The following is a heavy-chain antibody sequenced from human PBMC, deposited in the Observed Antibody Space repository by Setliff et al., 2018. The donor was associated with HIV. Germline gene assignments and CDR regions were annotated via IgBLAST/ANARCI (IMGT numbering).Heavy chain of an antibody. CDR1: GVSVRSGDH. CDR2: FSYTDEP. D-gene: IGHD1-20*01. Sequence: SETLSLTCTVSGVSVRSGDHWSWVRQAPGKGLELIGYFSYTDEPYINYLECFNPSLKSRLGITLDKPRNQFSLKLTSVTAADTAVYYCGRARSSWYNTSPYYFDSWGQGTLVTVSS. J-gene: IGHJ4*02. CDR3: GRARSSWYNTSPYYFDS. V-gene: IGHV4-30-4*08.